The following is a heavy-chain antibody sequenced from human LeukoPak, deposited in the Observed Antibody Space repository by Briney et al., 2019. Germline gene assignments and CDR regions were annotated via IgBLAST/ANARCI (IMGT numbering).Heavy chain of an antibody. CDR3: AREREGWDDYSNRHWFDP. V-gene: IGHV3-7*01. J-gene: IGHJ5*02. CDR2: IKQEGGEK. D-gene: IGHD4-11*01. CDR1: GFTFSRYW. Sequence: SGGSLRLSCAAPGFTFSRYWMSWVRQAPGKGLEWVANIKQEGGEKYYVDSVKGRFTISRDNAKNSLYLQMNSLRAGDTAVYYCAREREGWDDYSNRHWFDPWGQGTLVTVSS.